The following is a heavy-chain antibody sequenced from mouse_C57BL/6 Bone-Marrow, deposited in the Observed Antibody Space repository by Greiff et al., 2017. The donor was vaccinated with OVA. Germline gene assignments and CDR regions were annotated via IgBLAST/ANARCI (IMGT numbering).Heavy chain of an antibody. Sequence: VQRVESGAELVMPGASVKLSCKASGYTFTSYWMHWVKQRPGQGLEWIGEIDPSDSYTNYNQKFKGKSTLTVDKSSSTAYMQLSSLTSEDSAVYYCAREDDGYPWFAYWGQGTLVTVSA. V-gene: IGHV1-69*01. CDR1: GYTFTSYW. J-gene: IGHJ3*01. CDR3: AREDDGYPWFAY. CDR2: IDPSDSYT. D-gene: IGHD2-3*01.